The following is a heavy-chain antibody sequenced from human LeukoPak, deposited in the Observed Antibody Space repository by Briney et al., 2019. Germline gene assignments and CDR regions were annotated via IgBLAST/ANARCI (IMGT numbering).Heavy chain of an antibody. CDR1: GGSFSGYY. J-gene: IGHJ4*02. D-gene: IGHD6-13*01. CDR3: ARRGSSWYVHY. V-gene: IGHV4-34*01. Sequence: SETLSLTCAVYGGSFSGYYWSWIRQPPGKGLEWIGEINHSGSTNYNPSLKSRVTISVDTSKNQFSLKLSSVAAADTAVYYCARRGSSWYVHYWGQGTLVTVSS. CDR2: INHSGST.